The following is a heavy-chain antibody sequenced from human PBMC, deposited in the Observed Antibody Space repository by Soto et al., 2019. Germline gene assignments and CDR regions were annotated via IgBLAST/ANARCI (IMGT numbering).Heavy chain of an antibody. V-gene: IGHV1-46*01. CDR2: INPSGGST. CDR3: ARDGIAAAGTWGVFDY. J-gene: IGHJ4*02. CDR1: GYAFTVYY. D-gene: IGHD6-13*01. Sequence: SSVKVSRKASGYAFTVYYMHWVRQPPGQGLEWMGIINPSGGSTSYAQKFQGRVTMTRDTSTSTVYMELSSLRSEDTAVYYCARDGIAAAGTWGVFDYWGQGTLVTVSS.